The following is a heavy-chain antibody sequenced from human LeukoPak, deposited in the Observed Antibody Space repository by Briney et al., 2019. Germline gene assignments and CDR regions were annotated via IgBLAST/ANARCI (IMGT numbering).Heavy chain of an antibody. CDR1: GYTFTSYD. Sequence: GASVKVSCKASGYTFTSYDINWVRQATGQGLEWMGWINPNSGGTNYAQKFQGRVTMTRDTSISTAYMELSRLRSDDTAVYYCAREDDSSGWLDYWGQGTLVTVSS. CDR2: INPNSGGT. CDR3: AREDDSSGWLDY. J-gene: IGHJ4*02. D-gene: IGHD6-19*01. V-gene: IGHV1-2*02.